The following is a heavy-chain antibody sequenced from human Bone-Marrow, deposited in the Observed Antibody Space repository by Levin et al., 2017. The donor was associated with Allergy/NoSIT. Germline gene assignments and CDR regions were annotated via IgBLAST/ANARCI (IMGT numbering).Heavy chain of an antibody. CDR1: GYTLTEVS. V-gene: IGHV1-24*01. Sequence: ASVKVSCKVSGYTLTEVSMQWVRQSPGKGLEWIGGYDPENAETIYGQNFQGRVTMTEDTSRDTAYMELTRLSFDDTAVYYCAREVVIRLGAGVASYALDVWGQGTSVTVSS. D-gene: IGHD2-21*01. CDR3: AREVVIRLGAGVASYALDV. J-gene: IGHJ6*02. CDR2: YDPENAET.